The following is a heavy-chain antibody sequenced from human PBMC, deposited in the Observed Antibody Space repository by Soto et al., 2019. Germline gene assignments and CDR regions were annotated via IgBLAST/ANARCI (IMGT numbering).Heavy chain of an antibody. Sequence: QVQLQESGPGLVKPSQTLSLTCTVSGGPISSGGYYWSWIRQHPGKGLEWIGYIYYSGSTYYNPSLKSRVTISVDTSKNQFPLKLSSVTAADTAVYYCARGIAAAGTTGWFDPWGQGTLVTVSS. CDR1: GGPISSGGYY. V-gene: IGHV4-31*03. CDR2: IYYSGST. CDR3: ARGIAAAGTTGWFDP. J-gene: IGHJ5*02. D-gene: IGHD6-13*01.